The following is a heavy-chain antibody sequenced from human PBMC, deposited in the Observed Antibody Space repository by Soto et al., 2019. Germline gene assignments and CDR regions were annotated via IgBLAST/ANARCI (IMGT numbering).Heavy chain of an antibody. V-gene: IGHV5-51*01. D-gene: IGHD3-22*01. Sequence: GESLKISCKGSGYSFTSYWIGWVRQMPGKGLEWMGIIYPGDSDTRYSPSFQGQVTISADKSISTAYLQWSSLKASDTAMYYCARSPSYYYDSSGYYSYWGQGTLVTVSS. CDR1: GYSFTSYW. J-gene: IGHJ4*02. CDR2: IYPGDSDT. CDR3: ARSPSYYYDSSGYYSY.